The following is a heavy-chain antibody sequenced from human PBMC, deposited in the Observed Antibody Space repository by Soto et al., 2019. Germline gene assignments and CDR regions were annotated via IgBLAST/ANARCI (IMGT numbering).Heavy chain of an antibody. J-gene: IGHJ4*02. D-gene: IGHD2-15*01. CDR3: AKGGPDAFCGGGICYFDS. Sequence: EVQLVESGGGLVQPGRSLRVSCAASGFTFDEYAMHWVRRVPGKGLEWVSSISWNGNIIGYAGSVKGRFTISRDNAKNSLYLQMNSLRPEDTALYFCAKGGPDAFCGGGICYFDSWGQGTLVTVSS. CDR2: ISWNGNII. V-gene: IGHV3-9*01. CDR1: GFTFDEYA.